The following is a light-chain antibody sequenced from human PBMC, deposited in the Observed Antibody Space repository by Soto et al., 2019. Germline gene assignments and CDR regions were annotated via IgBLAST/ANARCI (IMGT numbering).Light chain of an antibody. CDR2: GAS. J-gene: IGKJ1*01. CDR1: QSISRY. V-gene: IGKV3-20*01. Sequence: IVLTQSPGTLSLSPGERTTLSCRASQSISRYLAWYQQKPGQGPRLLIYGASSRATGTPDRFSGSGSGTDFTLTINRLEPEDFALYYCQQYVTSLTTFGQGTKVDIK. CDR3: QQYVTSLTT.